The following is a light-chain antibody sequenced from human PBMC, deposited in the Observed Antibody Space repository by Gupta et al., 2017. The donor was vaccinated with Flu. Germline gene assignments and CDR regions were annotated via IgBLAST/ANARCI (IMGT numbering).Light chain of an antibody. CDR2: WAS. CDR3: QQYYRTPRT. V-gene: IGKV4-1*01. J-gene: IGKJ1*01. Sequence: DIVMTQSPDSLAVSLGERATINCKSSQSVLYSSNNKNYLAWYQQKPGQPPKLLIYWASTRESGVPDRFSGSGSGTDFTLSISSLQAEDAAVYYCQQYYRTPRTFGQGTKVEIK. CDR1: QSVLYSSNNKNY.